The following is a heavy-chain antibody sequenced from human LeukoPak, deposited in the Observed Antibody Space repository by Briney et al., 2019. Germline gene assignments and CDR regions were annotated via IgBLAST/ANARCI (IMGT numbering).Heavy chain of an antibody. Sequence: GALRPSFAASGFPFSSYSMNWGRRAPGEGLEWVSSISSSSSYIYYADSVKGRFTISRDNAKNSLYLQMNSLRAEDTAVYYCARDKTRVFDYWGQGTLVTVSS. CDR1: GFPFSSYS. V-gene: IGHV3-21*01. J-gene: IGHJ4*02. CDR2: ISSSSSYI. CDR3: ARDKTRVFDY.